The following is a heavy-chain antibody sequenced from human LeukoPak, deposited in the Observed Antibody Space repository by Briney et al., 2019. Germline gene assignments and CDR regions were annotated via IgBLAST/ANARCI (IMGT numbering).Heavy chain of an antibody. CDR3: AAYGGNSGGGFDY. J-gene: IGHJ4*02. D-gene: IGHD4-23*01. CDR2: IHYSGVT. Sequence: SETLSLTCTVSGVSISSSSFFWGWIRQPPGQGLEWIAAIHYSGVTHYNPSLKSRVTISVDTSKNQFSLNLSSVTAADTAVYYCAAYGGNSGGGFDYWGQGTLVTVSS. V-gene: IGHV4-39*07. CDR1: GVSISSSSFF.